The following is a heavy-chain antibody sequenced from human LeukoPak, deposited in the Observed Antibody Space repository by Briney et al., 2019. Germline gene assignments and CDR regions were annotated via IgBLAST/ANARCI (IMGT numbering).Heavy chain of an antibody. J-gene: IGHJ4*02. CDR1: GYSISSGYY. V-gene: IGHV4-38-2*02. CDR3: ARQARYFDY. CDR2: IYYSGST. Sequence: ETLSLTCTVSGYSISSGYYWGWIRQPPGKGLEWIGSIYYSGSTYYNPSLKSRVTISVDTSKNQFSLKLSSVTAADTAVYYCARQARYFDYWGQGTLVTVSS.